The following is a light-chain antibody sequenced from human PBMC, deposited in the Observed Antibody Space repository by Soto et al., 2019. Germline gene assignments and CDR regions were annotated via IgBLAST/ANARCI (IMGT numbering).Light chain of an antibody. V-gene: IGKV4-1*01. CDR1: QSVLYSPNNKNY. CDR2: WAY. CDR3: QQYYSTPFT. J-gene: IGKJ3*01. Sequence: DIVMTQSPDSLAVSLGERATINCKSSQSVLYSPNNKNYLAWYQQKPGQPPKLLIYWAYTRESGVPDRISGSGSGTDFTLTISSLQAEDLAVYYCQQYYSTPFTFGPGTKVDIK.